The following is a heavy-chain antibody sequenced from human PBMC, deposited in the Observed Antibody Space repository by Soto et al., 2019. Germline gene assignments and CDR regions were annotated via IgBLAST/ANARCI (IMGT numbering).Heavy chain of an antibody. CDR3: AKPLSRDGYNVDY. D-gene: IGHD5-12*01. CDR2: ISYDGSNK. J-gene: IGHJ4*02. V-gene: IGHV3-30*18. CDR1: GFTFSGYG. Sequence: GGSLRLSCAASGFTFSGYGMHWVRQAPGKGLEWVAVISYDGSNKYYADSVKGRFTISRDNSKNTLYLQMNSLRAEDTAVYYCAKPLSRDGYNVDYWGQGTLVTVSS.